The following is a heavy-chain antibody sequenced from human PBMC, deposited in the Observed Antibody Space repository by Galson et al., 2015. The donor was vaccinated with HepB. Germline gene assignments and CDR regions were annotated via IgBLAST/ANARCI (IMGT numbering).Heavy chain of an antibody. CDR3: ARTHDILTGYYMGPYFDY. D-gene: IGHD3-9*01. Sequence: SVKVSCKASGYTFTSYAMHWVRQAPGQRLEWMGWINAGNGNTKYSQKFQGRVTITRDTSASTAYMELSSLRSEDTAVYYCARTHDILTGYYMGPYFDYWGQGTLVTVSS. CDR1: GYTFTSYA. V-gene: IGHV1-3*01. J-gene: IGHJ4*02. CDR2: INAGNGNT.